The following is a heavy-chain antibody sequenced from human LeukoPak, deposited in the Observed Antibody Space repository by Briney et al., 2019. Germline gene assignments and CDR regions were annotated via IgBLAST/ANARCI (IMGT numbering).Heavy chain of an antibody. Sequence: GGSLRLSCAASGFTFSSYWMHWVRQAPGKGLVWVSHINSDGSSTSYADSVKGRFTISRDNAKNTLYLQMNSLRAEDTAVYYCARDRYCSSTSCPTSDDAFDIWGQGTMVTVSS. CDR3: ARDRYCSSTSCPTSDDAFDI. CDR2: INSDGSST. J-gene: IGHJ3*02. CDR1: GFTFSSYW. V-gene: IGHV3-74*01. D-gene: IGHD2-2*01.